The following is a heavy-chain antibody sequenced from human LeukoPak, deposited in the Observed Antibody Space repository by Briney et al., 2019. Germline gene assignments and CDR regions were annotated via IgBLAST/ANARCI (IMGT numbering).Heavy chain of an antibody. D-gene: IGHD3-10*01. CDR2: ISYDGSNK. Sequence: GGSLRLSCAASGFTFSSYAMHWVRQAPGKGLEWVAVISYDGSNKYYADSVKGRFTISRDNSKNTLYLQMNSLRAEDTAVYYCARDVGREVSMVRGASRFDPWGQGTLVTVSS. CDR3: ARDVGREVSMVRGASRFDP. CDR1: GFTFSSYA. V-gene: IGHV3-30-3*01. J-gene: IGHJ5*02.